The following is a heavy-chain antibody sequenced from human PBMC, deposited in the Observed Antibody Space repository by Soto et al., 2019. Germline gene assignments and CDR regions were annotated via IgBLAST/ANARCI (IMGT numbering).Heavy chain of an antibody. D-gene: IGHD3-16*01. CDR1: GYSFSSHA. Sequence: ASVKVSCKASGYSFSSHAVHWVRQAPGQRLEWMAYIITGNGNTRYSQNYQGRVTITRDTSATTAYMELSSLTSEDTAVYYCARGEFQVINTIGTNWFDSWGQGTLVTVSS. CDR3: ARGEFQVINTIGTNWFDS. CDR2: IITGNGNT. V-gene: IGHV1-3*04. J-gene: IGHJ5*01.